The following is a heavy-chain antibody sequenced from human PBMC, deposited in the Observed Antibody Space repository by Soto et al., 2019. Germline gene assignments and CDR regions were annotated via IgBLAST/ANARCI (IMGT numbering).Heavy chain of an antibody. V-gene: IGHV3-23*01. J-gene: IGHJ6*02. Sequence: PGGSLSLSCAASGFTFSSYAMSWVRQAPGKGLEWVSAISGSGGSTYYADSVKGRFTISRDNSKNTLYLQMNSLRAEDTAVYYCAKRPDAIRGSYYYYGMDVWGQGTKVTVPS. CDR2: ISGSGGST. D-gene: IGHD2-2*02. CDR1: GFTFSSYA. CDR3: AKRPDAIRGSYYYYGMDV.